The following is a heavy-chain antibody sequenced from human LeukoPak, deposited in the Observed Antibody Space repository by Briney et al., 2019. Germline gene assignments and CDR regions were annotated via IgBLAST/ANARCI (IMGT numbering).Heavy chain of an antibody. CDR3: ARLGSGYPADY. CDR1: GGSISSGDYY. Sequence: SETLSLTCTVSGGSISSGDYYWSWIRQPPGKGLEWIGYIYYSGSTYYNPSLKSRVTISVDTSKNQFSLKLSSVTAADTAVYYCARLGSGYPADYWGQGTLVTVSS. V-gene: IGHV4-30-4*08. CDR2: IYYSGST. J-gene: IGHJ4*02. D-gene: IGHD3-22*01.